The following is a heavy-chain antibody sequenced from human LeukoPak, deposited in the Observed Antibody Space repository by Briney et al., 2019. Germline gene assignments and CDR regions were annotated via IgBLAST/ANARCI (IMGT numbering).Heavy chain of an antibody. CDR1: GGTFSSYA. D-gene: IGHD5-18*01. J-gene: IGHJ6*01. Sequence: SVKVSCKASGGTFSSYAISWVRQAPGQGLEWMGGIIPIFGTANYAQKFQGRVTITADESTSTAYMELSSPRSEDTAVYYCARVGYSYGKYYYYGMDVWGQGTTVTVSS. V-gene: IGHV1-69*01. CDR3: ARVGYSYGKYYYYGMDV. CDR2: IIPIFGTA.